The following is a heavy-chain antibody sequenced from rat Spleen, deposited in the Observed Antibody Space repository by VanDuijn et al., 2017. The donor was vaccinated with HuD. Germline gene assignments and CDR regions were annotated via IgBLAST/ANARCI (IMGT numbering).Heavy chain of an antibody. D-gene: IGHD2-5*01. Sequence: EVQLQESGPGLVKPSQSLSLTCSVTGFSITTHYWDWIRKFPGNKMEWMGYINYSGSTTYNPSLKSRISITRDSSKNQFFLQLNSVSTEDTAIYYCARYRDTYGHVGIFDYWGQGVRVTVSP. CDR1: GFSITTHY. V-gene: IGHV3-1*01. J-gene: IGHJ2*01. CDR3: ARYRDTYGHVGIFDY. CDR2: INYSGST.